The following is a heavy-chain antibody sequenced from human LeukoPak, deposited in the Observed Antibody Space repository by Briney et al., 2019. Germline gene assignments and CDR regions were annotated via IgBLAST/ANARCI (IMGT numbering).Heavy chain of an antibody. J-gene: IGHJ5*02. CDR2: INPSGGST. V-gene: IGHV1-46*01. D-gene: IGHD2-2*02. CDR3: AREHIVVVPAAIKGRTVPTNWFDP. Sequence: ASVKVSCKASGGTFSSYAISWVRQAPGQGLEWMGIINPSGGSTSYAQKFQGRVTMTRDTSTSTVYMELSSLRSEDTAVYYCAREHIVVVPAAIKGRTVPTNWFDPWGQGTLVTVSS. CDR1: GGTFSSYA.